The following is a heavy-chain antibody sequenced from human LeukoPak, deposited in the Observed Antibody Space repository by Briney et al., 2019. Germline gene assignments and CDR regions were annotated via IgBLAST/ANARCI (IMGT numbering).Heavy chain of an antibody. CDR1: GFTFSSYA. D-gene: IGHD6-13*01. V-gene: IGHV3-30-3*02. Sequence: GGSLRLSCAASGFTFSSYAMHWVRQAPGKGLEWVAVISYDGSNKYYADSVKGRFTISRDNSKNTLYLQMNSLRAEDTAVYYCAKGASYSSSWFLDYWGQGTLVTVSS. CDR3: AKGASYSSSWFLDY. CDR2: ISYDGSNK. J-gene: IGHJ4*02.